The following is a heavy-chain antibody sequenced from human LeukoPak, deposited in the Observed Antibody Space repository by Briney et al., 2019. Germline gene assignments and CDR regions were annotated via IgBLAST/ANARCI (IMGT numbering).Heavy chain of an antibody. J-gene: IGHJ5*02. V-gene: IGHV4-59*01. D-gene: IGHD6-13*01. CDR2: IYYSGST. Sequence: SETLSLTCTVSGVSISSYYWSWIRQPPGKGLELIGYIYYSGSTNYNPSLKSRVTISVDTSKNQLSLKLSSVTAADTAVYYCARFSVAAAGTGWFDPCGQGTLVTVSA. CDR1: GVSISSYY. CDR3: ARFSVAAAGTGWFDP.